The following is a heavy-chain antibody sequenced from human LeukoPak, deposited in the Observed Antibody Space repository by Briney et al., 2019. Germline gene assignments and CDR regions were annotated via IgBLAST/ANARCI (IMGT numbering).Heavy chain of an antibody. CDR3: ARLNDFWSGYLNWFDS. V-gene: IGHV4-4*09. J-gene: IGHJ5*01. CDR1: GGSISSYY. D-gene: IGHD3-3*01. CDR2: IYTSGST. Sequence: SETLSLTCTVSGGSISSYYWSWIRQPPGKGLEWIGYIYTSGSTNYNPSLKSRVTISVDTSKNQFSLKLSSVTAADTAVYYCARLNDFWSGYLNWFDSWGQGTLVTVSS.